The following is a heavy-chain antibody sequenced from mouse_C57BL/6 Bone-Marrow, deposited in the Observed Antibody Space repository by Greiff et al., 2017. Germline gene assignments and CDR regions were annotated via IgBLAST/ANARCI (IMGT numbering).Heavy chain of an antibody. Sequence: EVQLQESGPGLVKPSQSLSLTCSVTGYSITSGYYWNWLRQFPGNKLEWMGYISYDGSNNYNPSLKNRISITRDTSKNQFFLKLNSVTTEDTATYYCARDGPIYYYGSSYGGDYWGQGTSVTVSS. D-gene: IGHD1-1*01. V-gene: IGHV3-6*01. CDR1: GYSITSGYY. CDR3: ARDGPIYYYGSSYGGDY. CDR2: ISYDGSN. J-gene: IGHJ4*01.